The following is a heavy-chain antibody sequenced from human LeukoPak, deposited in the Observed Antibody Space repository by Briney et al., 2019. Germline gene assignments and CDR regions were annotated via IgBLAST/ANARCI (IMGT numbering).Heavy chain of an antibody. CDR3: ARGMTVAANWFDR. CDR1: GFTLSNYW. Sequence: GGSLRLSCAASGFTLSNYWMNWVRQAPGKGPEWVANINQDGNGKYFVESVKGRFTISRDNAKNSLYLQMNSLRAEDTAVYYCARGMTVAANWFDRWGQGTLVTVSS. V-gene: IGHV3-7*01. J-gene: IGHJ5*02. CDR2: INQDGNGK. D-gene: IGHD6-19*01.